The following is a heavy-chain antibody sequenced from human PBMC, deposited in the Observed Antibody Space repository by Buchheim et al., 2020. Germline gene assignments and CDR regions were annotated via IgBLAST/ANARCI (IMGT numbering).Heavy chain of an antibody. J-gene: IGHJ5*02. V-gene: IGHV1-18*01. CDR2: FSGYTGNT. CDR1: GYTFTSYG. Sequence: QVQLVQSGPEVKKPGASVKVSCKASGYTFTSYGISWVRQAPGQGLEWMGWFSGYTGNTNYAQKLQGRVSMTPDTSTSTASMELRSLRSDDTAMYYCARSYYYDSSGELGFDPWGQGTL. CDR3: ARSYYYDSSGELGFDP. D-gene: IGHD3-22*01.